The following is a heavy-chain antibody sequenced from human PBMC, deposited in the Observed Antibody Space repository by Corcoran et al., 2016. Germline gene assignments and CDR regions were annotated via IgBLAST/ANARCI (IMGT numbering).Heavy chain of an antibody. J-gene: IGHJ4*02. CDR2: IYYNGAT. CDR1: GGSLSTTNYY. CDR3: AREFRGSLRPLGETPGDY. D-gene: IGHD3-10*01. Sequence: QLQLQESGPGLVKPSETLSLTCSVSGGSLSTTNYYWGWIRQSPGKGLEWIGTIYYNGATQYNPSLKSRVTMSVDPSKNQFSLNMKSVTAAYTAIYYCAREFRGSLRPLGETPGDYWGQGTVVTVSS. V-gene: IGHV4-39*07.